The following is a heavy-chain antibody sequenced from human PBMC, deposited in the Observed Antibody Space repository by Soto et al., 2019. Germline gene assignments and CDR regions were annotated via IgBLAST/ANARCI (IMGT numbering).Heavy chain of an antibody. V-gene: IGHV3-21*04. D-gene: IGHD3-3*01. CDR1: GFSFSTSD. Sequence: EVELVESGGGLVEPGGSLRLSCAASGFSFSTSDMTWVRQAPGKGLEYVSSINYSGRYMFYAGPLKGRFTISRDNAKNALYLQMNSLRAEDTGVYYCARKSASVMSGSDFFDYWGQGTLVAVSA. CDR2: INYSGRYM. CDR3: ARKSASVMSGSDFFDY. J-gene: IGHJ4*02.